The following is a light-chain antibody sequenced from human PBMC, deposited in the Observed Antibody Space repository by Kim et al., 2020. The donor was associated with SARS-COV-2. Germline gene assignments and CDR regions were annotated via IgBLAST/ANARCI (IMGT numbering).Light chain of an antibody. J-gene: IGKJ5*01. Sequence: ASVGDRVTITCRSSQSIISYLNWYQQKPGKAPKLLIYAASSLQSGVPSRFSGSGSGTDFTLTISILQPEDFATYYCQQSYSTPITFGQGTRLEIK. CDR3: QQSYSTPIT. V-gene: IGKV1-39*01. CDR2: AAS. CDR1: QSIISY.